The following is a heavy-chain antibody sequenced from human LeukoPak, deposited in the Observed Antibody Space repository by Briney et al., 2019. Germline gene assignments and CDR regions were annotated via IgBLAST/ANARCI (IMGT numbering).Heavy chain of an antibody. D-gene: IGHD3-22*01. CDR1: GFTFSSYS. CDR2: ISSSSSYI. J-gene: IGHJ6*02. V-gene: IGHV3-21*01. CDR3: ARVRDYYDRSGYGMDV. Sequence: GGSLRLSCAASGFTFSSYSMNWARQAPGKGLEWVSSISSSSSYIYYADSVKGRFTISRDNAKNSLYLQMNSLRAEDTAVYYCARVRDYYDRSGYGMDVWGQGTTVTVSS.